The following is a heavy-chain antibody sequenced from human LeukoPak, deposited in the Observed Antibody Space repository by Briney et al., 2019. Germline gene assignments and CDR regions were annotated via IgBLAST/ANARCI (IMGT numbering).Heavy chain of an antibody. CDR1: GYRLTNYW. Sequence: EESLKISCKGSGYRLTNYWIGWVRQMPGKGLEWMGIIYPGDSDTRYSPSFQGQVTISVDKSISTAYLQWSSLKVSDTAIYYCARVSKVATMGGASYYFDFWGQGTLVTVSS. D-gene: IGHD5-12*01. CDR3: ARVSKVATMGGASYYFDF. V-gene: IGHV5-51*01. J-gene: IGHJ4*02. CDR2: IYPGDSDT.